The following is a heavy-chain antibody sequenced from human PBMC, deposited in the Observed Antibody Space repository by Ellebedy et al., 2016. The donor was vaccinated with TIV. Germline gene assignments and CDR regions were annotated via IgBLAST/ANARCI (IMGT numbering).Heavy chain of an antibody. CDR2: IYYSGST. Sequence: MPSETLSLTCTVSGGSINSTNYYWGWIRQPPGKGLEWIGSIYYSGSTYYNPSLKSRVTISVDTSQNQSSLKLSSVTAADTAVYYCARLWGSGYHNWFDPWGQGTLVTVSS. D-gene: IGHD3-22*01. CDR3: ARLWGSGYHNWFDP. J-gene: IGHJ5*02. V-gene: IGHV4-39*01. CDR1: GGSINSTNYY.